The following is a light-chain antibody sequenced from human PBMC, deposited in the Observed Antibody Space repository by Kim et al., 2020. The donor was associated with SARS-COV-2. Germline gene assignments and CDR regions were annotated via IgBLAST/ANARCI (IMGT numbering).Light chain of an antibody. CDR2: GNI. Sequence: RVITSCTGSSSNTGAGYDVHWYQQLPGTAPKLLIFGNINRPSGVPDRFAGSKSGTSASLASTWLQAEDESDYYCQSYDSSLSGSRVFGGGTQLTVL. V-gene: IGLV1-40*01. J-gene: IGLJ3*02. CDR3: QSYDSSLSGSRV. CDR1: SSNTGAGYD.